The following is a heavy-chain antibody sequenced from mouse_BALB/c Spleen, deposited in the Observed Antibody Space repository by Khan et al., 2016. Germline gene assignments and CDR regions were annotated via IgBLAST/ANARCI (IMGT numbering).Heavy chain of an antibody. D-gene: IGHD2-4*01. CDR3: ARARSTLIKGFAY. CDR1: GYTFTDYV. CDR2: IYPGSGSV. Sequence: VQLQESGPELVKPGASVKMSCKASGYTFTDYVISWVKQRTGQGLEWIGEIYPGSGSVYYNEKFKGKATLTADKSSNTAYMQLSSLTSEDSAVYFCARARSTLIKGFAYWGQGTLVTVSA. V-gene: IGHV1-77*01. J-gene: IGHJ3*01.